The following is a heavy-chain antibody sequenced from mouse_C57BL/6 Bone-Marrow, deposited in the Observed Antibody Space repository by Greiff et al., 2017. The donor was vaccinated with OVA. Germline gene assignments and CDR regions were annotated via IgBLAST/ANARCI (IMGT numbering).Heavy chain of an antibody. J-gene: IGHJ1*03. D-gene: IGHD2-5*01. V-gene: IGHV1-4*01. CDR3: ARRSYSNWYFDV. Sequence: VQLQQSGAELARPGASVKMSCKASGYTFTSYTMHWVKQRPGQGLEWIGYINPSSGYTKYNQKFMDKATLTADKSSSTAYMQLSSLTSEDTAVYYCARRSYSNWYFDVWGTGTTVTVSS. CDR2: INPSSGYT. CDR1: GYTFTSYT.